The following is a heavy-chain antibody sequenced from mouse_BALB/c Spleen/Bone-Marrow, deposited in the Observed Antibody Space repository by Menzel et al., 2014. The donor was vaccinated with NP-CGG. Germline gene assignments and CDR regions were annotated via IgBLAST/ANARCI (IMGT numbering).Heavy chain of an antibody. CDR2: ISNGGGST. D-gene: IGHD2-14*01. Sequence: EVMLVESGGGLVQPGGSLKLSCAASGFTFSRYTMSWVRQTPEKRLEWVAYISNGGGSTYYPDTDTVKGRFTISRDNAKNTLYLQMSSLKSEDTAMYYCARHGVRREWYFDVWSAGTTVTVSS. V-gene: IGHV5-12-2*01. J-gene: IGHJ1*01. CDR1: GFTFSRYT. CDR3: ARHGVRREWYFDV.